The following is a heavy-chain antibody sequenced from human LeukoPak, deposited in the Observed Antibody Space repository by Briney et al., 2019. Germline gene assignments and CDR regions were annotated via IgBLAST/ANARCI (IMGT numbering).Heavy chain of an antibody. J-gene: IGHJ4*02. CDR2: INPSGGST. D-gene: IGHD3-16*01. Sequence: ASVKVSCEASGYTFTSYYMHWVRQAPGQGLEWMGIINPSGGSTSYAQKFQGRVTMTRDTSTSTVYMELSSLRSEDTAVYYCARGELVTFGGVTLFDYWGQGTLVTVSS. V-gene: IGHV1-46*01. CDR1: GYTFTSYY. CDR3: ARGELVTFGGVTLFDY.